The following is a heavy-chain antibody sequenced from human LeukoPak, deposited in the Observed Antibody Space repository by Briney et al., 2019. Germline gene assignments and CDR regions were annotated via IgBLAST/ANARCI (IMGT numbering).Heavy chain of an antibody. J-gene: IGHJ5*02. CDR1: GGSITNFF. Sequence: PSETLSLTCTVSGGSITNFFWSWIRQPPGKGLEWIGRIYTSGSTNYNPSLKSRVTMSVDTSKNQFSLKLSSVTAADTAVYYCARDLYSSSLDWFDPWGQGTLVTVSS. D-gene: IGHD6-6*01. CDR3: ARDLYSSSLDWFDP. V-gene: IGHV4-4*07. CDR2: IYTSGST.